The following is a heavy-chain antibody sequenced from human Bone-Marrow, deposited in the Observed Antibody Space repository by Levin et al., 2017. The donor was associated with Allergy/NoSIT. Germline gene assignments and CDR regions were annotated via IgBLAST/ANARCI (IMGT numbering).Heavy chain of an antibody. CDR2: IGTAGDT. D-gene: IGHD2-15*01. J-gene: IGHJ6*03. Sequence: GGSLRLSCAASGFTFSSYDMHWVRQATGKGLEWVSAIGTAGDTYYPGSVKGRFTISRENAKNSLYLQMNSLRAGDTAVYYCARGGYCSGGSCSPRIYYMDVWGKGTTVTVSS. V-gene: IGHV3-13*04. CDR1: GFTFSSYD. CDR3: ARGGYCSGGSCSPRIYYMDV.